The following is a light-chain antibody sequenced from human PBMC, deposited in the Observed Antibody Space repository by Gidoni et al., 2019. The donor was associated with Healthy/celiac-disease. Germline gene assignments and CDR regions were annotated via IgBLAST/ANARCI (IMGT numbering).Light chain of an antibody. J-gene: IGKJ5*01. CDR3: MQALQRIT. CDR1: QSLLHSNGYNY. Sequence: DIVLTQSPLSLPVTPGEPASISCRSSQSLLHSNGYNYLVWYLPKPGQSPQLLIYLGSKRASGVPDRFSGSGSGTDFTLNISIVEADDVGVYYCMQALQRITFGQGTRLEIK. V-gene: IGKV2-28*01. CDR2: LGS.